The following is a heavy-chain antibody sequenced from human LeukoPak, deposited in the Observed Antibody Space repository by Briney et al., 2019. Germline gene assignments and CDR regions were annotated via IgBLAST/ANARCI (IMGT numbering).Heavy chain of an antibody. CDR2: IKQDGSEK. D-gene: IGHD6-13*01. Sequence: GGSLRLSCAASGFTFSSYWMSWVRQAPGKGLEWVANIKQDGSEKYYVDSVKGRFTISRDNTKNSLYLQMNSLRAEDTAVYYCARVLHSSWYDTLDYWGQGTLVTVSS. CDR3: ARVLHSSWYDTLDY. CDR1: GFTFSSYW. V-gene: IGHV3-7*01. J-gene: IGHJ4*02.